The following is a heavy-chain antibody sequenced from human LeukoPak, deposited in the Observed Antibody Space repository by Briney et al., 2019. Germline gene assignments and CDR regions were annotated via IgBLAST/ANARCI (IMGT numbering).Heavy chain of an antibody. Sequence: PGGSLRLSCAASGFTFSDYYMSWIRQAPGKGLEWVSYISSSSSTIYYADSVRGRFTISRDNAKNSLYLQMNSLRAEDTAVYYCAKQVDYGGPTYGYWGQGTLVTVSS. CDR2: ISSSSSTI. CDR3: AKQVDYGGPTYGY. J-gene: IGHJ4*02. D-gene: IGHD4-23*01. CDR1: GFTFSDYY. V-gene: IGHV3-11*01.